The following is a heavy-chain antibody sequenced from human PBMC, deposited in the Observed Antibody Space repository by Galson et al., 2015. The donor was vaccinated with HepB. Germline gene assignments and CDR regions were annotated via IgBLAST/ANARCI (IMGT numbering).Heavy chain of an antibody. CDR1: GFTFSSYA. V-gene: IGHV3-23*01. CDR3: AKSRLGYSFQGDY. D-gene: IGHD5-18*01. Sequence: SLRLSCAASGFTFSSYAMSWVRQAPGKGLEWVSAISGSGGSTYYADSVKGRFTISRDNSKNTLYLQMNSLRAEDTAVYYCAKSRLGYSFQGDYWGQGTLVTVSS. CDR2: ISGSGGST. J-gene: IGHJ4*02.